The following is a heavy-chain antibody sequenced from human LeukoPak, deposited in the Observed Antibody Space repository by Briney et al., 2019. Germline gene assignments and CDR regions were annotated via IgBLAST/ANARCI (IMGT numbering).Heavy chain of an antibody. Sequence: GGSLRLSCAASGFTFSNYAMTWVRQAPGKGLEWVSSIGDSGASTYYADSVKGRFTISRGISKNTLYLQMNSLRAEDTAIYYCAKGGIKRFGLVPDWFDPWGQGTLVTVSS. V-gene: IGHV3-23*01. CDR1: GFTFSNYA. CDR3: AKGGIKRFGLVPDWFDP. J-gene: IGHJ5*02. CDR2: IGDSGAST. D-gene: IGHD3-9*01.